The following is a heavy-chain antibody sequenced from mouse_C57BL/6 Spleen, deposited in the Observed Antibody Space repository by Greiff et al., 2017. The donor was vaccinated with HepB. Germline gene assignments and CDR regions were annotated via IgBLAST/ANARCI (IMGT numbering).Heavy chain of an antibody. D-gene: IGHD4-1*01. CDR3: ARVETGLFGY. J-gene: IGHJ2*01. CDR1: GYTFTDYY. CDR2: INPNNGGT. Sequence: EVQLQQSGPELVKPGASVKISCKASGYTFTDYYMNWVKQSHGKSLEWIGDINPNNGGTSYNQKFKGKATLTVDKSSSTAYMELRSLTSEDSAFYYCARVETGLFGYWGQGTTLTVSS. V-gene: IGHV1-26*01.